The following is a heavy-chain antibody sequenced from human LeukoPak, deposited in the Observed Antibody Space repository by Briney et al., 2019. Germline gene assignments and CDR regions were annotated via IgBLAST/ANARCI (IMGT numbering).Heavy chain of an antibody. Sequence: SETLSLTCTVSGGSISGSYWSWIRQPAGKGLEWIGHIYTSGNTNYNPSLKSRVTMSVDTSKNRFSLKLRSVTAADTAVYYCARESAGSYFAFDIWGQGTMVSVSS. CDR3: ARESAGSYFAFDI. D-gene: IGHD3-10*01. CDR1: GGSISGSY. CDR2: IYTSGNT. J-gene: IGHJ3*02. V-gene: IGHV4-4*07.